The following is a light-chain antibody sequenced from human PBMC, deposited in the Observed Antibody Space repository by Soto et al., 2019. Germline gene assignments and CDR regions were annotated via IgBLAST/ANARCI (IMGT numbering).Light chain of an antibody. Sequence: DIQMTQSPSSLSASVGDRVTITCRPSQSIDNFLNWYQQKPGKAPNLLIYAASSLQSGVSSRFSGSGSGTDFTLTIRSLQPEDSATYYCHQSYSLPYTFGQGTKVDIK. CDR2: AAS. J-gene: IGKJ2*01. CDR3: HQSYSLPYT. V-gene: IGKV1-39*01. CDR1: QSIDNF.